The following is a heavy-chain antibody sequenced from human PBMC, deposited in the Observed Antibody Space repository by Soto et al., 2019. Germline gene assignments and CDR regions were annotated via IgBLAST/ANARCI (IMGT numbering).Heavy chain of an antibody. J-gene: IGHJ4*02. CDR3: ARPPGPLGQFSGPVGY. D-gene: IGHD6-25*01. V-gene: IGHV1-69*18. CDR1: GGSFSNSA. CDR2: IIPIFTTT. Sequence: QVQLVQSGSEVRRPGSSVKVSCKASGGSFSNSAIAWVRQAPGQGLEWLGMIIPIFTTTNYAQKFKDRLTITADGSQGSAYRELGGLKTERTAVFFWARPPGPLGQFSGPVGYWGQGNLVTVSS.